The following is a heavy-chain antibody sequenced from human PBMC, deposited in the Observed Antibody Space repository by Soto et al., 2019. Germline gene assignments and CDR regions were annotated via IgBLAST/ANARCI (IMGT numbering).Heavy chain of an antibody. CDR3: ARDRSYGAPQPFDY. CDR2: MSAYNGNT. J-gene: IGHJ4*02. V-gene: IGHV1-18*01. CDR1: GYTFTSYG. Sequence: ASVKVSCKASGYTFTSYGISWVRQAPGQGLEWMGWMSAYNGNTNYAQKLQGRVTMTTDTSTSTAYMELRSLRSDDTAVYYCARDRSYGAPQPFDYWGQGTLVTVSS. D-gene: IGHD4-17*01.